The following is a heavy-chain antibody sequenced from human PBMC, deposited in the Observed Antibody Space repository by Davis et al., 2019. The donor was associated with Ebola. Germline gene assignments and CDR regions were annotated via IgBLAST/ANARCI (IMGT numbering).Heavy chain of an antibody. Sequence: GESLKISCAASGFTFSSYSMTWVRQAPGKGLEWVSSISSSSSYIYYAGSVKGRFTISRDNSRNTLYLQMNSLRDEDTAVYYCARRAWYYDSSGYLDGMDVWGQGTTVTVSS. CDR1: GFTFSSYS. CDR3: ARRAWYYDSSGYLDGMDV. D-gene: IGHD3-22*01. CDR2: ISSSSSYI. V-gene: IGHV3-21*01. J-gene: IGHJ6*02.